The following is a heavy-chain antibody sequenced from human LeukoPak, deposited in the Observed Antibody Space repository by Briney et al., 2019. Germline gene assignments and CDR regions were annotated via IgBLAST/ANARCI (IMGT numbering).Heavy chain of an antibody. CDR3: ARAKDSSGWGPWYFDL. V-gene: IGHV3-33*01. Sequence: GGSLRLSCAAPGFTFSSYGMHWVRQAPGKGLEWVAVIWYDGSNKYYADSVKGRFTISRDNSKNTLYLQMNSLRAEDTAVYYCARAKDSSGWGPWYFDLWGRGTLVTVSS. D-gene: IGHD6-19*01. CDR2: IWYDGSNK. J-gene: IGHJ2*01. CDR1: GFTFSSYG.